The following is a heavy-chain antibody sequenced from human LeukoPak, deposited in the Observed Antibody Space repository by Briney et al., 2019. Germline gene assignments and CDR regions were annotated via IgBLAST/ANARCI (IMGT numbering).Heavy chain of an antibody. J-gene: IGHJ6*03. CDR2: IYVGDSDT. CDR1: GNSFTTSW. CDR3: ARHQGYYYMDV. V-gene: IGHV5-51*01. Sequence: GESLKISCKGSGNSFTTSWIGWVRQMPGKGLEWMGIIYVGDSDTRYRSSFQGQVTISADKSISTAYLQWSSLKASDTAMYYCARHQGYYYMDVWGKGTTVTISS.